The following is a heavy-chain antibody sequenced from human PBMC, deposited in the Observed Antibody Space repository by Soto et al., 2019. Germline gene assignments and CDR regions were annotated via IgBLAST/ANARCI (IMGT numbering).Heavy chain of an antibody. CDR2: IYWNDDK. Sequence: QITLKESGPTLLKLTQTLTLTCTSSGFSLNTMGVGLGWFLHPPEKALEWLALIYWNDDKNYSPSLRNRLTITKDTSKNQVVLTMTNMDPVDTATYYCAHRLEMTTVTHDYWGQGTLVTVSS. J-gene: IGHJ4*02. CDR1: GFSLNTMGVG. CDR3: AHRLEMTTVTHDY. D-gene: IGHD4-4*01. V-gene: IGHV2-5*01.